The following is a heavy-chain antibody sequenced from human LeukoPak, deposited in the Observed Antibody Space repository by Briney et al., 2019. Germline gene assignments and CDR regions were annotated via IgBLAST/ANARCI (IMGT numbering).Heavy chain of an antibody. J-gene: IGHJ4*02. CDR1: GYTFTGYY. CDR2: IDPNSGGT. Sequence: VASVKVSCKTSGYTFTGYYMHWVRQAPGQGLEWMGWIDPNSGGTNYAQRFQGRVTMTRDTSIGTVYMELSSLRSDDTAVYYCAKDLGSGSYQPSDYWGQGTLVTVSS. CDR3: AKDLGSGSYQPSDY. D-gene: IGHD1-26*01. V-gene: IGHV1-2*02.